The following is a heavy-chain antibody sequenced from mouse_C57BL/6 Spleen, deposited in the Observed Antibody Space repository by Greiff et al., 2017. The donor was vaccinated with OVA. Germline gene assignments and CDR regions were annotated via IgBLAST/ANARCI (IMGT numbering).Heavy chain of an antibody. V-gene: IGHV1-64*01. Sequence: VQLQQPGAELVKPGASVTLSCKASGYTFTSYWMHWVKQRPGQGLEWIGMIHPNSGSTNYNEKFKSKATLTVDKSSSTAYMQLSSLTSEDSAVYYCARSTRDYFDYWGQGTTLTVSS. CDR3: ARSTRDYFDY. J-gene: IGHJ2*01. CDR2: IHPNSGST. CDR1: GYTFTSYW.